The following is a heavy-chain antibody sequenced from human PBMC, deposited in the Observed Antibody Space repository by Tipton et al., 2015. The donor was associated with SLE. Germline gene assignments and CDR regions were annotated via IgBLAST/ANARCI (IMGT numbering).Heavy chain of an antibody. CDR2: IYHSGST. Sequence: TLSLTCAVSGGSISSSNWWSWVRQPPGKGLEWIGEIYHSGSTNYNPSLKSRVTISVDKSKNQFSLKLSSVTAADTAVYYCARDTYYGSGTRAFDIWGQGTMVTVSS. CDR3: ARDTYYGSGTRAFDI. J-gene: IGHJ3*02. CDR1: GGSISSSNW. V-gene: IGHV4-4*02. D-gene: IGHD3-10*01.